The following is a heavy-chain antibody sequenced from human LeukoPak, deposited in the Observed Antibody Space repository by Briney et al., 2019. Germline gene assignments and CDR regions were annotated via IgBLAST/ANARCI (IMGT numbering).Heavy chain of an antibody. CDR1: GYTFTGYY. CDR3: ARGTVVVPAAPPSGGFDP. V-gene: IGHV1-2*04. J-gene: IGHJ5*02. CDR2: INPNSGGT. Sequence: GASVKVSCKASGYTFTGYYMHWVRQAPGQGLEWMGWINPNSGGTNYAQKFQGWVTMTRDTSISTAYRELSRLRSDDTAVYYCARGTVVVPAAPPSGGFDPWGQGTLVTVSS. D-gene: IGHD2-2*01.